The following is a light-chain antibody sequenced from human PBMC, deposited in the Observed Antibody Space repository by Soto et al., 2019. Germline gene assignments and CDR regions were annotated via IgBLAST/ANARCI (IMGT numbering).Light chain of an antibody. J-gene: IGKJ5*01. CDR3: QQYYRHPIT. CDR2: DAS. Sequence: DIQMTQSPSTLSASVGDRVTITCRARESISRWLAWFQQKPGKAPKLLIYDASSMQSGVPSTFSGSGSGTEFTLTISSLQSDDLATYFCQQYYRHPITFGQGTRLEI. CDR1: ESISRW. V-gene: IGKV1-5*01.